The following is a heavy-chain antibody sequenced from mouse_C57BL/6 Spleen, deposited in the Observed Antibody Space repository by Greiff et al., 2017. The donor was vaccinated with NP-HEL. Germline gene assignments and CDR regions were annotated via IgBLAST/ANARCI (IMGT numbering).Heavy chain of an antibody. CDR1: GYTFTDHT. J-gene: IGHJ3*01. D-gene: IGHD2-4*01. V-gene: IGHV1-78*01. CDR2: IYPRDGST. CDR3: AVAYYDYDVEWFAY. Sequence: VQLQQSDAELVKPGASVKISCKVSGYTFTDHTIHWMKQRPEQGLEWIGYIYPRDGSTKYNEKFKGKATLTADKSASTAYMQLNSLTSENSAVYFCAVAYYDYDVEWFAYWGQGTLVTVSA.